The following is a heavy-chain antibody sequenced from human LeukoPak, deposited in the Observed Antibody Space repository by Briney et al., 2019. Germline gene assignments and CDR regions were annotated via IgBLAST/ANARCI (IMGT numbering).Heavy chain of an antibody. CDR1: GFTFSSYA. CDR3: AKERMHLLWFGSVDY. J-gene: IGHJ4*02. V-gene: IGHV3-30*18. CDR2: ISYDGSNK. D-gene: IGHD3-10*01. Sequence: GGSLRLSCAASGFTFSSYAMHWVRQAPGKGLEWVAVISYDGSNKYYADSVKGRFTISRDNSKNTLYLQMNSLRAEDTAVYYCAKERMHLLWFGSVDYWGQGTLVTVSS.